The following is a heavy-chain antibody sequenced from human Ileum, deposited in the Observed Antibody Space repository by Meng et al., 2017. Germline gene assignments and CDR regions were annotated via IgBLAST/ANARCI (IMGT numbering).Heavy chain of an antibody. D-gene: IGHD3-22*01. J-gene: IGHJ4*02. V-gene: IGHV3-23*01. CDR2: ISGSGGST. CDR3: AKDTYYYDSSGYPTFDY. CDR1: GFTFSSYA. Sequence: EVQLLESGGGLVQPGGSLRLSCAASGFTFSSYAMSWVRQAPGKGLEWVSAISGSGGSTYYADFVKGRFTISRDNSKNTLYLQMNSLRAEDTAVYYCAKDTYYYDSSGYPTFDYWGQGTLVTVSS.